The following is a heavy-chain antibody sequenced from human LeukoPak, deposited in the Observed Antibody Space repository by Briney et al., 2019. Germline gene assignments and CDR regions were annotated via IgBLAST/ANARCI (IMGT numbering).Heavy chain of an antibody. CDR1: GFTFSGHW. CDR3: ARWEYTSGWYYIDS. Sequence: GGSLRLSCTASGFTFSGHWMTWVRQAPGKGLEWVGNIKPDGSGSYYVDSVKGRFTISRDNAKTSLYVQMSSLRAEDTAIYYCARWEYTSGWYYIDSWGQGTLVTVSS. D-gene: IGHD6-19*01. CDR2: IKPDGSGS. J-gene: IGHJ4*02. V-gene: IGHV3-7*01.